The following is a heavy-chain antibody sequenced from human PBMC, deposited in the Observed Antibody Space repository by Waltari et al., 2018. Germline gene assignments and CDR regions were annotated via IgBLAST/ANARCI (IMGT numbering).Heavy chain of an antibody. CDR1: GFPFSSYA. D-gene: IGHD3-16*01. Sequence: EVQLLESGGGLVQPGGSLRLSCAASGFPFSSYAMSWVRQAPGKGLEWVSAISGSGGSTYYADSVKGRFTISRDNSKNTLYLQMNSLRAEDTAVYYCAKGRGLASSAFDIWGQGTMVTVSS. CDR2: ISGSGGST. CDR3: AKGRGLASSAFDI. V-gene: IGHV3-23*01. J-gene: IGHJ3*02.